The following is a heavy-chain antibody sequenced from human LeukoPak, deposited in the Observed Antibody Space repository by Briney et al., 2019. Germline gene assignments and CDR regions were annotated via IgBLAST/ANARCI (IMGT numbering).Heavy chain of an antibody. CDR2: ISYDGSKK. J-gene: IGHJ3*02. Sequence: GGSLRLSCAASGFTFSTYGMHWVRQAPGKGLEWVAVISYDGSKKYYEDSVKGRFTISRDNSKNTLYLQMNSLRAEDTAVYYCAKYGVRGDYDILSGYYFDIWGQGTMVTVSS. D-gene: IGHD3-9*01. V-gene: IGHV3-30*18. CDR1: GFTFSTYG. CDR3: AKYGVRGDYDILSGYYFDI.